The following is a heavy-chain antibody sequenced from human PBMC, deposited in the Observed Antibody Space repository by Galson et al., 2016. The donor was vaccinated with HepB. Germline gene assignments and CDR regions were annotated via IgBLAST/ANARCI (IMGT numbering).Heavy chain of an antibody. Sequence: VRQAPGKGLECVSVIYAGGNTYYADSVKGRFTISRDNSKNTLYLQMNSLRAEDTAVYYCAKSISPYSSNNNWFDPWGQGTLVTVSS. D-gene: IGHD6-13*01. V-gene: IGHV3-53*01. CDR3: AKSISPYSSNNNWFDP. J-gene: IGHJ5*02. CDR2: IYAGGNT.